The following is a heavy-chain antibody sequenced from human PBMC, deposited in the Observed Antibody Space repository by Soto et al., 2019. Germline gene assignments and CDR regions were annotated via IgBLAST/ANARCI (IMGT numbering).Heavy chain of an antibody. V-gene: IGHV2-5*02. CDR2: IYWDDDK. CDR1: GFSLSTSGVG. CDR3: APRRIEGPFGY. J-gene: IGHJ4*02. Sequence: QITLKESGPTLVKPTQTLTLTCTFSGFSLSTSGVGVGWIRQPPGKALEWLALIYWDDDKRYSPSLKSRLTXTXXTSKNHVVLTMTHMDRLDTATYYCAPRRIEGPFGYWGQGTLVTVSS. D-gene: IGHD2-15*01.